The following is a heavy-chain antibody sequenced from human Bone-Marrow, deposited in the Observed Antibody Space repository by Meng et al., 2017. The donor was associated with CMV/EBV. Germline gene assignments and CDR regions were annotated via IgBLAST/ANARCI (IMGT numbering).Heavy chain of an antibody. V-gene: IGHV4-59*01. Sequence: SETLSLTCTVSGGSISSYYWSWIRQPPGKGLEWIGYIYYSGSTNYNPSLKSRVTISVDTSKNQFSLKLSSVTAADTAVYYCARLKTPVEDWLVMDVWGPGTTVTGAS. CDR1: GGSISSYY. CDR3: ARLKTPVEDWLVMDV. D-gene: IGHD6-19*01. J-gene: IGHJ6*02. CDR2: IYYSGST.